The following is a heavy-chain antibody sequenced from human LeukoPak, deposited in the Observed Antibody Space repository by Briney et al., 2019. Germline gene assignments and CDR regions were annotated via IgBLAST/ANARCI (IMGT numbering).Heavy chain of an antibody. J-gene: IGHJ6*03. CDR3: ARDESGSGYYFSSYYYYYMDV. CDR1: GYTFTGYY. D-gene: IGHD3-22*01. CDR2: ISAYNGNT. Sequence: ASVTVSCKASGYTFTGYYMHWVRQAPGQGLEWMGWISAYNGNTNYAQKLQGRVTMTTDTSTSTAYMELRSLRSDDTAVYYCARDESGSGYYFSSYYYYYMDVWGKGTTVTVSS. V-gene: IGHV1-18*04.